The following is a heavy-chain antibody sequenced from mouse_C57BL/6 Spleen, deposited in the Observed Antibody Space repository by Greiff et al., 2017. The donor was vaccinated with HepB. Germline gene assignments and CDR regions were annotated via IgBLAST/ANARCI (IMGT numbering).Heavy chain of an antibody. CDR3: ARGITTVVGNFDY. V-gene: IGHV1-64*01. CDR2: IHPNSGST. J-gene: IGHJ2*01. CDR1: GYTFTSYW. Sequence: VQLQQSGAELVKPGASVKLSCKASGYTFTSYWMHWVKQRPGQGLEWIGMIHPNSGSTNYNEKFKSKATLTVDKSSSTAYMQLSSLTSEDSAVYYCARGITTVVGNFDYWGQGTTLTVSS. D-gene: IGHD1-1*01.